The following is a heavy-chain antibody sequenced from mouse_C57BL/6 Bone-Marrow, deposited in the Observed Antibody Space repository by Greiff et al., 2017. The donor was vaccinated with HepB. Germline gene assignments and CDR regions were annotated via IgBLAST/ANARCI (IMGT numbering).Heavy chain of an antibody. Sequence: EVHLVESGGGLVQPGGSLKLSCAASGFTFSDYYMYWVRQTPEKRLEWVAYISNGGGSTYYPDTVKGRFTISRDNAKNTLYLQMSRLKSEDTAMYYCAREGAYYGNQFAYWGQGTLVTVSA. CDR2: ISNGGGST. CDR1: GFTFSDYY. V-gene: IGHV5-12*01. J-gene: IGHJ3*01. CDR3: AREGAYYGNQFAY. D-gene: IGHD2-10*01.